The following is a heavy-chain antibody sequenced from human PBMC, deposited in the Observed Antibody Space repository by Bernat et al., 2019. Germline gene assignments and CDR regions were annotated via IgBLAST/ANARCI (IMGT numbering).Heavy chain of an antibody. CDR2: ISDDGSTK. D-gene: IGHD4-23*01. J-gene: IGHJ4*02. V-gene: IGHV3-30*18. Sequence: QVQLVESGGGVVQPGRSLRLSCAASGFTFSSYGMQWVRQAPGKGLEWVAVISDDGSTKHYADSVNGRFTVSRDNSKNTLYLQMNSLRAEDTAVYYCAKEKGGNCMPLDYWGQGTLVTVSS. CDR1: GFTFSSYG. CDR3: AKEKGGNCMPLDY.